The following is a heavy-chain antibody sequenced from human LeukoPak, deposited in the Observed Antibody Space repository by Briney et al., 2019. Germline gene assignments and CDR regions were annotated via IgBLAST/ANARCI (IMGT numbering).Heavy chain of an antibody. D-gene: IGHD5-18*01. CDR1: GFTFTTYC. J-gene: IGHJ6*02. Sequence: GGSLRLSCAAYGFTFTTYCMHWVRQAPGKGLVWVSHINSDGSITSYADSVKGRFTISRDNAKNTLYLQMDSLRAEDTAVYYCARDAVDTANAVWGQGTTVTVSS. CDR2: INSDGSIT. V-gene: IGHV3-74*01. CDR3: ARDAVDTANAV.